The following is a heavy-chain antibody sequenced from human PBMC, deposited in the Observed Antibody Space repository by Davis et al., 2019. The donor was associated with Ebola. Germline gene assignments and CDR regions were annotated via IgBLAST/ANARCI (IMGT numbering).Heavy chain of an antibody. CDR2: IYYSGST. J-gene: IGHJ3*02. CDR3: AREGGDYGDYHDAFDI. CDR1: GGSITSYY. D-gene: IGHD4-17*01. Sequence: SETLSLTCTVSGGSITSYYWSWIRQPPGKGLEWIGYIYYSGSTNYNPSLKSRVTISVDTSKNQFSLKLSSVTAADTAVYYCAREGGDYGDYHDAFDIWGQGTMVTVSS. V-gene: IGHV4-59*12.